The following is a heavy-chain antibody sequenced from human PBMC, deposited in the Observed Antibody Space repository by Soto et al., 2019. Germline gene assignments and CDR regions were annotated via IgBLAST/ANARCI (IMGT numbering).Heavy chain of an antibody. CDR2: LHSDVST. D-gene: IGHD2-15*01. V-gene: IGHV3-53*01. CDR1: GFTVSSNS. Sequence: EMQLVQSGGGLIQPGGSLRLSCAVSGFTVSSNSITWVRQAPGQGLEWVSVLHSDVSTYYVDSVKGRFVISRDNSKNTVYLKMNSLRAEDTAIYYCARELGGSWYNWFDPWGQGTLVTVSS. CDR3: ARELGGSWYNWFDP. J-gene: IGHJ5*02.